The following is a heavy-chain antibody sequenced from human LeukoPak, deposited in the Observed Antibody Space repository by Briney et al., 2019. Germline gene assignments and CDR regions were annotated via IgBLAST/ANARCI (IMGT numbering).Heavy chain of an antibody. CDR1: GFTFSSYW. J-gene: IGHJ5*02. CDR2: IKQDGSEK. D-gene: IGHD6-6*01. CDR3: AXXXGLRKAAPPGWFDP. V-gene: IGHV3-7*01. Sequence: GGSLRLSCAASGFTFSSYWMSWVRQAPGKGLEWVASIKQDGSEKYCVDSVKGRFTISRDNANNSLYLQMNSLRAEDTAVYYCAXXXGLRKAAPPGWFDPWGQGALVTVSS.